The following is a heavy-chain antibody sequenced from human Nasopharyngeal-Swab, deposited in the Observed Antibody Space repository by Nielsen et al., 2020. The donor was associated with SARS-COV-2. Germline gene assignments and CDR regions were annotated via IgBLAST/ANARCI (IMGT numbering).Heavy chain of an antibody. Sequence: GGSLRLSCAASGFTFSDYYMSWIRQAPAKGLEWVSYISSSGSTIYYADSGKGRFTISRDNAKNSLYLQMNSLRAEDSAVSYCARDPNGYDISTGYRRANNWFDPWGQGTLVTVSS. V-gene: IGHV3-11*04. D-gene: IGHD3-9*01. J-gene: IGHJ5*02. CDR2: ISSSGSTI. CDR1: GFTFSDYY. CDR3: ARDPNGYDISTGYRRANNWFDP.